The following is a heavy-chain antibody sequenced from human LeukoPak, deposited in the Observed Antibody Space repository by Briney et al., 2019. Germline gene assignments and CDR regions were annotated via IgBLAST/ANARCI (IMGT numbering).Heavy chain of an antibody. D-gene: IGHD5-24*01. CDR2: ISGEGSTT. CDR1: GFTFSGYW. Sequence: GGSLRVSCVASGFTFSGYWMDWVRQAPGKGLVWVSHISGEGSTTTYADSVKGRFTISRDNAKNTLYLQVNSLRAEDTAVYYCARDRRGHDYKYHDYWGQGTLVTVSS. V-gene: IGHV3-74*01. J-gene: IGHJ4*02. CDR3: ARDRRGHDYKYHDY.